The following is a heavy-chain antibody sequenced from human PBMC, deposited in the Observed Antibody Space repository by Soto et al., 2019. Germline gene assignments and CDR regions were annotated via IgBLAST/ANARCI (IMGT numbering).Heavy chain of an antibody. CDR2: IGPYGNSI. J-gene: IGHJ4*02. D-gene: IGHD2-21*01. Sequence: PGESLKISCAASGFSFRDYFMSWLRQAPGKGLEWVSYIGPYGNSIYYADSVKGRFTISRDDATKSLHLHMNSLRTDDTAVYYCEREDHTYGVYWGQGTPVTVSS. CDR1: GFSFRDYF. CDR3: EREDHTYGVY. V-gene: IGHV3-11*01.